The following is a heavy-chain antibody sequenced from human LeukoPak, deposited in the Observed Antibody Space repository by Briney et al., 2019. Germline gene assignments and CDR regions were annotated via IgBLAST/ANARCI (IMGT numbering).Heavy chain of an antibody. CDR3: ARGQKTYYYDSSGYYWTY. D-gene: IGHD3-22*01. Sequence: PSETLSLTCAVSGVSISSGGYYWSWIRQPPGKGLEWIGEINHSGSTNYNPSLKSRVTISVDTSKNQFSLKLSSVTAADTAVYYCARGQKTYYYDSSGYYWTYWGQGTLVTVSS. J-gene: IGHJ4*02. CDR2: INHSGST. CDR1: GVSISSGGYY. V-gene: IGHV4-34*01.